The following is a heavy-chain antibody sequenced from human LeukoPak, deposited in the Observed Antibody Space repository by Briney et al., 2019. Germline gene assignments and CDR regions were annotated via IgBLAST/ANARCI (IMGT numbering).Heavy chain of an antibody. V-gene: IGHV1-69*01. CDR1: GGTFSSYA. CDR3: ARGSRGLYSNYVSYFDY. Sequence: ASVKVSCKASGGTFSSYAISWVRQAPGQGLEWMGGIIPIFGTADYAQKFQGRVTITADESTSTAYMELSSLRSEVTAVYYCARGSRGLYSNYVSYFDYWGQGTLVTVSS. D-gene: IGHD4-11*01. CDR2: IIPIFGTA. J-gene: IGHJ4*02.